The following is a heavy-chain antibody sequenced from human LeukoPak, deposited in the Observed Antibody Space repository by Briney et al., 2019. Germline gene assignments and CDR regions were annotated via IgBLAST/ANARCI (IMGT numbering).Heavy chain of an antibody. Sequence: GGSLRLSCEASEFTFSSYVMSWVRQAPGKGLEWVSAISGSGGSTYYADSVKGRFTISRDNSKNTLYLQMNSLRAEDTAVYYCARESDYVWGSYRYIDYWGQGTLVTVSS. J-gene: IGHJ4*02. CDR2: ISGSGGST. CDR1: EFTFSSYV. CDR3: ARESDYVWGSYRYIDY. V-gene: IGHV3-23*01. D-gene: IGHD3-16*02.